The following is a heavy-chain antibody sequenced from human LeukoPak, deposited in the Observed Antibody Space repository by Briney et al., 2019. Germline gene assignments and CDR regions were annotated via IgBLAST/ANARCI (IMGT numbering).Heavy chain of an antibody. CDR2: ISPDGSKK. CDR1: RFTFSNYA. CDR3: ANGQWLVGGSDFDY. V-gene: IGHV3-30*18. J-gene: IGHJ4*02. D-gene: IGHD6-19*01. Sequence: TGGSLRLSCVTSRFTFSNYAMHWVRQAPGKGLEWVTLISPDGSKKYYADSVKGRFTISRDNSRNTLYLQMNALRPGDTAIYYCANGQWLVGGSDFDYWGQGTLVTVSS.